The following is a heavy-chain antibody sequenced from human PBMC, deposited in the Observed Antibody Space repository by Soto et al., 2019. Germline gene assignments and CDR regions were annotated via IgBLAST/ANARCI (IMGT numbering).Heavy chain of an antibody. Sequence: GGSLRLSCAASGFTFSSYAMHWVRQAPGKGLEWVAVISYDGSNKYYADSVKGRFTISRDNSKNTLYLQMNSLRAEDTAVYYCARDSVDTWCSAWGQGTLVTVSS. J-gene: IGHJ5*02. CDR2: ISYDGSNK. CDR1: GFTFSSYA. CDR3: ARDSVDTWCSA. D-gene: IGHD5-18*01. V-gene: IGHV3-30-3*01.